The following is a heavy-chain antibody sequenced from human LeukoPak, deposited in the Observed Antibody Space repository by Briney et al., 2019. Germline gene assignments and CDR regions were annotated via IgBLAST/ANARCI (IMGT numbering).Heavy chain of an antibody. D-gene: IGHD6-13*01. CDR3: ARDPLSSSSFDL. Sequence: GGSLRLSCAASGFTFSSYSMNWVRQAPGKGLEWVSYISSRSATIYYADSVKVRFTISRDNAKNSLYLQMNSLRAEDTAVYYCARDPLSSSSFDLWGQGTLVTVSS. V-gene: IGHV3-48*01. CDR2: ISSRSATI. J-gene: IGHJ4*02. CDR1: GFTFSSYS.